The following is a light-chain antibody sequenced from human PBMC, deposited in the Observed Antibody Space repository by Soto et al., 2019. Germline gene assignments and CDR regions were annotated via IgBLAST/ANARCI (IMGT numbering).Light chain of an antibody. Sequence: EVVLTQSPGTLSLSPGERATLSCRASQSVSTSLAWYQQKPGQAPRLVIYDASNRAPGIPARFSGSGSGTDFTLSISSLEPEDFAFYYCQQRNNWPPYTFGQGTKQEMK. CDR1: QSVSTS. V-gene: IGKV3-11*01. CDR2: DAS. J-gene: IGKJ2*01. CDR3: QQRNNWPPYT.